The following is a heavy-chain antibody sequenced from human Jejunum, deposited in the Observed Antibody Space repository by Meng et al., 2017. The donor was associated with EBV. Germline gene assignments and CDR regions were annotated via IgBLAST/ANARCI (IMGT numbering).Heavy chain of an antibody. D-gene: IGHD3-10*01. V-gene: IGHV1-18*04. J-gene: IGHJ5*02. CDR1: GYTFTMYG. CDR2: ISASNGDT. Sequence: QLQLVQSGTEVKKSGASVKVSCKASGYTFTMYGISWVRQAPGQGLEWMGWISASNGDTNYAQKFQGRFTMYTETSTNTAYMELGSLRSDDTAVYYCARYGSGSSALDPWGQGTPVTVSS. CDR3: ARYGSGSSALDP.